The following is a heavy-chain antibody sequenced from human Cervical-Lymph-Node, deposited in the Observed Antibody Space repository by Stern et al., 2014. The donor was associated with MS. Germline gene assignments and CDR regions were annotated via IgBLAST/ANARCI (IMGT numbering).Heavy chain of an antibody. CDR3: ARPMFRGVINDAFDV. V-gene: IGHV4-59*08. CDR2: VYYSGST. Sequence: VQLVESGPGLVKPSETLSLACTVSGDSISSYYWSWIRQPPGKGLEYIGYVYYSGSTNYNPSLKSRVTISLDTSKNQFSLKLSSVTAADTAVYYCARPMFRGVINDAFDVWGQGTMVTVSS. J-gene: IGHJ3*01. D-gene: IGHD3-10*01. CDR1: GDSISSYY.